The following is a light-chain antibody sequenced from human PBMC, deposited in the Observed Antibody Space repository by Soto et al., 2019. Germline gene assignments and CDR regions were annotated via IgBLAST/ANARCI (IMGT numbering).Light chain of an antibody. V-gene: IGKV3-11*01. Sequence: EIALTQSPATLSWSPGERATLSCSASQSVSSYLAWYQQKPGQAPRLLIYDASNRATGIPARFSGSGSVTDFTLTISSLEPEDFAVYYCQQRSNWLYTFGQGTKRDIK. J-gene: IGKJ2*01. CDR2: DAS. CDR1: QSVSSY. CDR3: QQRSNWLYT.